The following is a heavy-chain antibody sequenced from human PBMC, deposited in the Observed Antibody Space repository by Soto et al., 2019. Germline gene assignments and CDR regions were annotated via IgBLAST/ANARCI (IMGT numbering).Heavy chain of an antibody. V-gene: IGHV4-31*03. CDR2: IYYSGST. J-gene: IGHJ3*02. D-gene: IGHD3-22*01. CDR1: GGSISSGGYY. CDR3: ARVANYYDSSGYYYGDAFDI. Sequence: SLSLTGTVSGGSISSGGYYWSWILQHPGKGLEWIGYIYYSGSTYYNPSLKSRVTISVDTSKNQFSLKLSSVTAADTAVYYCARVANYYDSSGYYYGDAFDIWGQGTMVTVSS.